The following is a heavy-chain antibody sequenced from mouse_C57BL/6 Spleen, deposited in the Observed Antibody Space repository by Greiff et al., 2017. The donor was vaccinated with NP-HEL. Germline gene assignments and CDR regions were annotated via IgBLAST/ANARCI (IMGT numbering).Heavy chain of an antibody. CDR1: GYAFSSSW. D-gene: IGHD2-1*01. CDR3: ARYQIYYGNYDAMDY. Sequence: VQLQQSGPELVKPGASVKISCKASGYAFSSSWMNWVKQRPGKGLEWIGRIYPGDGDTNYNGKFKGKATLTADKSSSTAYMQLSSLTSEDSAVYFCARYQIYYGNYDAMDYWGQGTSVTVSS. V-gene: IGHV1-82*01. CDR2: IYPGDGDT. J-gene: IGHJ4*01.